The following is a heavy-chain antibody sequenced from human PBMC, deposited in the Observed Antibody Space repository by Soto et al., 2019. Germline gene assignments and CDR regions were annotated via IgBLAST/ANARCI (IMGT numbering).Heavy chain of an antibody. CDR3: ARDSDHDLRENYMDV. Sequence: GASVKVSCKASGYTFTSYGISWVRQAPGQGLEWMGWISAYNGNTNYAQKLQGRVTMTTDTSTSTAYMELRSLRSDDTAVYYCARDSDHDLRENYMDVWGEGTTVTISS. D-gene: IGHD3-10*01. CDR2: ISAYNGNT. J-gene: IGHJ6*03. V-gene: IGHV1-18*01. CDR1: GYTFTSYG.